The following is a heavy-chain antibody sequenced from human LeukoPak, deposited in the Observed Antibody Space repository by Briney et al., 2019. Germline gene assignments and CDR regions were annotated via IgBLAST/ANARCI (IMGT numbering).Heavy chain of an antibody. CDR2: ISSSSSST. J-gene: IGHJ6*04. D-gene: IGHD6-13*01. CDR1: GFTFTDYY. CDR3: ARDLTASSWDYYYGMGV. Sequence: PGGSLRLSCAASGFTFTDYYMSWIRQAPGKGLEWFSYISSSSSSTNYADSVKGRFTISRDNTKNSLYLQMNSLRAEDAAVYYCARDLTASSWDYYYGMGVWGKGTTVTVSS. V-gene: IGHV3-11*06.